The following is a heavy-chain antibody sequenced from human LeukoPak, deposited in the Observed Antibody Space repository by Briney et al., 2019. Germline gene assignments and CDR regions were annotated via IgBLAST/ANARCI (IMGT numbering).Heavy chain of an antibody. Sequence: LPGGSLRLSCAASGFTFSSYAMSWVRQAPGKGPEWVSAISGSGGSIHYADSVKGRFTISRDNSKNTLYLQMNSLRAEDTAVYYCAKRPVITMVQGVIITAHWYFDLWGRGTLVTVSS. D-gene: IGHD3-10*01. CDR1: GFTFSSYA. V-gene: IGHV3-23*01. CDR3: AKRPVITMVQGVIITAHWYFDL. CDR2: ISGSGGSI. J-gene: IGHJ2*01.